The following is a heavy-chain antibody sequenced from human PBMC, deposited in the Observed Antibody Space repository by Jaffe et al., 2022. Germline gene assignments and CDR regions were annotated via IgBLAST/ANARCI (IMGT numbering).Heavy chain of an antibody. CDR2: INHSGST. CDR3: ARGLQASGMDTAMAPDY. V-gene: IGHV4-34*01. Sequence: QVQLQQWGAGLLKPSETLSLTCAVYGGSFSGYYWSWIRQPPGKGLEWIGEINHSGSTNYNPSLKSRVTISVDTSKNQFSLKLSSVTAADTAVYYCARGLQASGMDTAMAPDYWGQGTLVTVSS. D-gene: IGHD5-18*01. J-gene: IGHJ4*02. CDR1: GGSFSGYY.